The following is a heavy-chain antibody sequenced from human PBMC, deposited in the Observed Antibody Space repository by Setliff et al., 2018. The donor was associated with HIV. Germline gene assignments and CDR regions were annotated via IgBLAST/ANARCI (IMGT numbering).Heavy chain of an antibody. V-gene: IGHV4-59*01. CDR1: GGSISSYY. D-gene: IGHD2-2*01. CDR2: IYYSGST. CDR3: ARADIVVVPAAISSSFYYYYYMDV. J-gene: IGHJ6*03. Sequence: SETLSLTCTVSGGSISSYYWSWIRQPPGKGLEWIGYIYYSGSTNYNPSLKSRVTISVDTSKNQFSLKLSSVTAADTAVYYCARADIVVVPAAISSSFYYYYYMDVWGKGTTVTVSS.